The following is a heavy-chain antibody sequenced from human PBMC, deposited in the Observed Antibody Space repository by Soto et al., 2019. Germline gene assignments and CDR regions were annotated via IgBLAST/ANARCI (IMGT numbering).Heavy chain of an antibody. CDR3: ARVAVAARPRWYNWFDP. V-gene: IGHV1-8*01. CDR1: GYTFTDYD. Sequence: QEQLVQSGAEVKKPGASVKVSCKTSGYTFTDYDINWVRQATGQGLEWIGWMNPNSGETGYAQKFQVRVTMTRSASLSTAYVELSSLRSEDTAVYYCARVAVAARPRWYNWFDPWGQGTLVTVSS. D-gene: IGHD2-15*01. CDR2: MNPNSGET. J-gene: IGHJ5*02.